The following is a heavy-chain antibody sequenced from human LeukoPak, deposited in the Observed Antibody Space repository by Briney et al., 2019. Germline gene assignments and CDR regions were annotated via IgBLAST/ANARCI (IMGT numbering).Heavy chain of an antibody. J-gene: IGHJ6*03. Sequence: SVKVSCKASGGRISSYTISWVRQAPGRGREWMGRIIPILGTTSYAQDFQDRVTITADISSNTAYMEMNSLTSDDTAVYFCAKQGGAGQDYYMDVWGNGTTVTVSS. V-gene: IGHV1-69*08. CDR2: IIPILGTT. CDR1: GGRISSYT. CDR3: AKQGGAGQDYYMDV. D-gene: IGHD4/OR15-4a*01.